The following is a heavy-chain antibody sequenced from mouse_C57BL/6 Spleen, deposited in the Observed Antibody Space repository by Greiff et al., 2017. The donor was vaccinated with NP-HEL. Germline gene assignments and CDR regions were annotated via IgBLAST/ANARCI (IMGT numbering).Heavy chain of an antibody. CDR1: GYTFTSYW. D-gene: IGHD2-4*01. V-gene: IGHV1-50*01. CDR2: IDPSDSYT. CDR3: ARSYYDSSYYAMDY. J-gene: IGHJ4*01. Sequence: QVQLQQPGAELVKPGASVKLSCKASGYTFTSYWMQWVKQRPGQGLEWIGEIDPSDSYTNYNQKFKGKATLTVDTSSSTAYMQLSSLTSEDSAVYYCARSYYDSSYYAMDYWGQGTSVTVSS.